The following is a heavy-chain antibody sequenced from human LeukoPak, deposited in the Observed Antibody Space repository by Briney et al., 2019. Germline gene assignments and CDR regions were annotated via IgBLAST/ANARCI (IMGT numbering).Heavy chain of an antibody. V-gene: IGHV3-73*01. CDR2: IRSKANSYAT. CDR3: TIVGAADAFDI. Sequence: PGGSLRLSCAASGFTFSGSAMHWVRQASGKGLEWVGRIRSKANSYATAYAASVKGWFTISRDDSKNTAYLQMNSLKTEDTAVYYCTIVGAADAFDIWGQGTMVTVSS. J-gene: IGHJ3*02. D-gene: IGHD1-26*01. CDR1: GFTFSGSA.